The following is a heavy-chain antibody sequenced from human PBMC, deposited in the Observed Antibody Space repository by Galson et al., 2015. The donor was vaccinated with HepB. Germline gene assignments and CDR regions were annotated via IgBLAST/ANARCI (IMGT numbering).Heavy chain of an antibody. CDR3: ARGVEYQLLRYYFDY. V-gene: IGHV1-69*13. CDR2: IIPIFGTA. D-gene: IGHD2-2*01. CDR1: GGTFSSYA. J-gene: IGHJ4*02. Sequence: SVKVSCKASGGTFSSYAISWVRQAPGQGLEWMGGIIPIFGTANYAQKFQGRVTITADESTSTAYMELSSLRSEDTAVYYCARGVEYQLLRYYFDYWGQGTLVTVSS.